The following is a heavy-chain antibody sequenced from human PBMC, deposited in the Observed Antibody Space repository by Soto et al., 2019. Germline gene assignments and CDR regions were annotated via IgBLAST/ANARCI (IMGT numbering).Heavy chain of an antibody. D-gene: IGHD3-3*01. J-gene: IGHJ4*02. CDR3: ARVPGGDFWSGYYDGYFDY. CDR2: INHSGST. CDR1: GGSFSGYY. Sequence: SETLSLTCAVYGGSFSGYYWSWIRQPPGKGLEWIGEINHSGSTNYNPSLKSRVTISVDTSKNQFSLKLSSVTAADTAVYYCARVPGGDFWSGYYDGYFDYWGQGTLVTVSS. V-gene: IGHV4-34*01.